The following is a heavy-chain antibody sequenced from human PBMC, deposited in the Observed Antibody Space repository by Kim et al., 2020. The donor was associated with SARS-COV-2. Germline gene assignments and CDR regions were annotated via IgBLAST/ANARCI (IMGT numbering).Heavy chain of an antibody. Sequence: LRSQVTISVDTSKNQFSLKLSSVTAADTGVYYCARELSSSSSEGDNWFDPWGQGTLVTVSS. J-gene: IGHJ5*02. D-gene: IGHD6-6*01. V-gene: IGHV4-59*01. CDR3: ARELSSSSSEGDNWFDP.